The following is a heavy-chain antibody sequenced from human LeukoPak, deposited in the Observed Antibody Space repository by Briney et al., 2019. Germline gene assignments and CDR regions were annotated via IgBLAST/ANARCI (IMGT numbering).Heavy chain of an antibody. D-gene: IGHD5-12*01. CDR1: GGSISSYY. V-gene: IGHV4-59*08. J-gene: IGHJ4*02. CDR3: ARQWLVSPYIDY. CDR2: IYYSESA. Sequence: PSETRSLTCTVAGGSISSYYWSWIRQPQGKGLEWIGYIYYSESANYIPSLKSRVTISVDTSKNQFSLKLTSVTAADSAVYYCARQWLVSPYIDYWGQGTLVTVSS.